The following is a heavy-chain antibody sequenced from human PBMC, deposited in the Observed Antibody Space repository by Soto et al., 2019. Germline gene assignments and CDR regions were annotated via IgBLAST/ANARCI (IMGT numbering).Heavy chain of an antibody. Sequence: SVKVSCKASGFTCTSSAVQWVRQARGQRLEWIGWIVVGSDNTNYAQKFQERVTITRDMSTSTAYMELSSLRYEDTAVYYCAAEGPYAWLDYCGQGTLVTVSS. V-gene: IGHV1-58*01. CDR2: IVVGSDNT. J-gene: IGHJ4*02. CDR3: AAEGPYAWLDY. D-gene: IGHD6-19*01. CDR1: GFTCTSSA.